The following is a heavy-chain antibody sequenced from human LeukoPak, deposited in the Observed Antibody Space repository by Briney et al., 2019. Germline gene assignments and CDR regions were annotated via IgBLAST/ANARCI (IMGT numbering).Heavy chain of an antibody. CDR2: IYYSGST. CDR3: ARRPNLTYYYGSGSYTAYAFDI. CDR1: GGSIGNYY. V-gene: IGHV4-59*08. J-gene: IGHJ3*02. D-gene: IGHD3-10*01. Sequence: PSETLFLTCSVPGGSIGNYYWGWIRQPPGKGLGMVGYIYYSGSTYYNPSLKSRVTVSVDTSKNQFSLKLSSVTAADTAVYYCARRPNLTYYYGSGSYTAYAFDIWGQGTMVTVSS.